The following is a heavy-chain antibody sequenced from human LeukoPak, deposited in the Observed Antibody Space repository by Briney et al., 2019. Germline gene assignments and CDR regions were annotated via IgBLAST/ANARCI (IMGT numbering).Heavy chain of an antibody. D-gene: IGHD3-9*01. CDR1: GFTFSSYS. V-gene: IGHV3-21*01. Sequence: PGGSLRLSCAASGFTFSSYSMNWVRQAPGKGLEWVSSISSSSSYIYYADSVKGRFTISRDNAKNSLYLQMNSLRAEDTAVYYCARTYYDILTGYYSGFDYWGQGTLVTVSS. CDR2: ISSSSSYI. CDR3: ARTYYDILTGYYSGFDY. J-gene: IGHJ4*02.